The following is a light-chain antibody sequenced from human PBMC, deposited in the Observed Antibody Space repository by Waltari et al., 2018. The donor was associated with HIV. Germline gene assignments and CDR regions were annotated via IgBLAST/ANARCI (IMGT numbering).Light chain of an antibody. J-gene: IGLJ3*02. Sequence: QSVLTQPPSAPGTPGQSVTISCSGSSSNFGSNTVNWYQQLPGTAPKLLISSNIQRPSGVPDRFSGSKSGTSASLAISGLQSDDEADYYCAAWDDSLNGLWVFGGGTKLTVL. CDR1: SSNFGSNT. CDR3: AAWDDSLNGLWV. V-gene: IGLV1-44*01. CDR2: SNI.